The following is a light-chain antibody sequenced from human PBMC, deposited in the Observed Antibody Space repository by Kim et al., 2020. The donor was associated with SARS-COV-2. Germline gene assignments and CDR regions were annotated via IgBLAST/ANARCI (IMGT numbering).Light chain of an antibody. J-gene: IGKJ1*01. CDR1: HSISSW. V-gene: IGKV1-5*03. CDR3: QQYNSYPT. CDR2: KAA. Sequence: SATEGDRVTITCRASHSISSWLAWYQQKPGKAPNLLIYKAANLESGVPSRFSGSGSGTEFILTISSLQPDDFATYYCQQYNSYPTFGQGTKVDIK.